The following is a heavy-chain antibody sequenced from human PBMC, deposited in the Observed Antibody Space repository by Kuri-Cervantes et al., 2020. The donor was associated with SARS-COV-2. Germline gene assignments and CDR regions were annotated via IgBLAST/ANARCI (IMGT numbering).Heavy chain of an antibody. J-gene: IGHJ4*01. CDR2: IYSGGST. V-gene: IGHV3-NL1*01. D-gene: IGHD7-27*01. CDR3: ATGYLPSLTGDGPHYFDY. Sequence: GGSLRLSCAASGFTFSSYGMHWVRQAPGKGLEWVSVIYSGGSTYYADSVKGRFTISRDNSKNTLYLQMNSLRSEDTAVYYCATGYLPSLTGDGPHYFDYWGQGTLVTVSS. CDR1: GFTFSSYG.